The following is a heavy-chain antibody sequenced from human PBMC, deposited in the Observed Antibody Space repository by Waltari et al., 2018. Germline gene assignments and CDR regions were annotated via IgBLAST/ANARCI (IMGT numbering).Heavy chain of an antibody. J-gene: IGHJ3*01. Sequence: ELQVVESGGGLIQPGASLRLSCAASGFTVSSTYMAWVRQAPGKGPRWVSVIFTSGSTYHADSVKGRFTISRDNSENTVQLQMKNLTAEDTALYYCARATNWVLEAFDLWGQGTMVTVAP. V-gene: IGHV3-53*01. D-gene: IGHD1-1*01. CDR2: IFTSGST. CDR3: ARATNWVLEAFDL. CDR1: GFTVSSTY.